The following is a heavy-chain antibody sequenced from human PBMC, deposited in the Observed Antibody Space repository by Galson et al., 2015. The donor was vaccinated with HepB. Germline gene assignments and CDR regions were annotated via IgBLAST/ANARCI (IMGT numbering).Heavy chain of an antibody. Sequence: SLRLSCAASGLTFRRSGMHWVRQAPGKGLEWLAVIQHVGSPIRYADSVKGRFTVSRDNSKNTLYLEMNNLSAEDTAVDFFARETSRIVFHAFVIWGQGTMVTVSS. CDR1: GLTFRRSG. CDR3: ARETSRIVFHAFVI. J-gene: IGHJ3*02. CDR2: IQHVGSPI. V-gene: IGHV3-33*01. D-gene: IGHD2-21*01.